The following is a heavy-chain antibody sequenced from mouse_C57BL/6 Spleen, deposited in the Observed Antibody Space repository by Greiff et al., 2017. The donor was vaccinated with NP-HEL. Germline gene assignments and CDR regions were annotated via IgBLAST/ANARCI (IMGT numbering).Heavy chain of an antibody. Sequence: QVQLQQPGTELVKPGASVKLSCKASGYTFTSYWMHWVKQRPGQGLEWIGNINPSNGGTNYNEKFKGKATLTVDKSSSTAYMQLSSLTSEDSAVDYWARDYDYGVRYWYFDVWGTGTTVTVSS. CDR1: GYTFTSYW. D-gene: IGHD2-4*01. J-gene: IGHJ1*03. CDR2: INPSNGGT. CDR3: ARDYDYGVRYWYFDV. V-gene: IGHV1-53*01.